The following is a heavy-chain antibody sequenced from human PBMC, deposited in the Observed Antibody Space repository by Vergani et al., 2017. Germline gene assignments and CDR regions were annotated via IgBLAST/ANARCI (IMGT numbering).Heavy chain of an antibody. CDR2: ISGSGGST. CDR1: GFTFSSYA. V-gene: IGHV3-23*01. Sequence: TASGFTFSSYAMSWVRQAPGKGLEWVSAISGSGGSTYYADSGKGRFTISRDNSKNTLYLQMNSLRAEDTAVYYCARLEGGLLSPFDYWGQGTLVTVSS. D-gene: IGHD2-21*02. CDR3: ARLEGGLLSPFDY. J-gene: IGHJ4*02.